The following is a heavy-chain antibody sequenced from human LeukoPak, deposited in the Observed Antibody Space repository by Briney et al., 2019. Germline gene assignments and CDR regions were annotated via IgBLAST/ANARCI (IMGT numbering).Heavy chain of an antibody. CDR3: GRGKRVFGVVITDVGRWFDP. Sequence: PSETLSLTCAVYGGSFSGYYWSWIRQPPGKGLEWIGEINHSGSTNYNPSLKSRVIISVDTSQNQFSLKLSSVTAADTAVYYCGRGKRVFGVVITDVGRWFDPWGQGTLVTVSS. J-gene: IGHJ5*02. CDR2: INHSGST. D-gene: IGHD3-3*01. V-gene: IGHV4-34*01. CDR1: GGSFSGYY.